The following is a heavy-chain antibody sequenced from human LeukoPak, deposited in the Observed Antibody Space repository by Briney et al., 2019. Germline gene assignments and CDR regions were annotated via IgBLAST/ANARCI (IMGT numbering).Heavy chain of an antibody. V-gene: IGHV3-23*01. Sequence: GGSLRLSCAASGFTFSSYAMSWVRQAPGKGLEWVSAISGSGGSTYYADSVKGRFTISRDNSKNTLYLQMNSLRAEDTAVYYCAREDKTPRLYSSSSPAYYYYMDVWGKGTTVTVSS. CDR2: ISGSGGST. J-gene: IGHJ6*03. CDR3: AREDKTPRLYSSSSPAYYYYMDV. D-gene: IGHD6-6*01. CDR1: GFTFSSYA.